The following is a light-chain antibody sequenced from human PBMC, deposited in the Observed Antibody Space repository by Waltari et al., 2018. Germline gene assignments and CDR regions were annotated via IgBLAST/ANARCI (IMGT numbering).Light chain of an antibody. CDR1: SSNIKTNY. V-gene: IGLV1-47*01. Sequence: QSVLTQPPSASGTPGQSVTISCSGSSSNIKTNYVYWYQQLPGAAPKLLIYRSNQRPSGVPDRFSGSKSGTSGSLAISGLRSEDEADYYCASWDESLNGVVFGGGTRLTVL. CDR2: RSN. J-gene: IGLJ2*01. CDR3: ASWDESLNGVV.